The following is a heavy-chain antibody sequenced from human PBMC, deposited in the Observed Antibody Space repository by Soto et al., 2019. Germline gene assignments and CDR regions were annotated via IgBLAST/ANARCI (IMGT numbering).Heavy chain of an antibody. CDR2: INPKSGGT. J-gene: IGHJ6*02. CDR1: GYSFTDYH. Sequence: ASVKVSCKASGYSFTDYHIHWVRQAPGQGLEWLGRINPKSGGTSTAQKFQGWVTMTTDTSISTATMELARLTTDDTAIYYCARGDSTDCSNGVCSFFYNHDMDVWGQGTTVTVSS. CDR3: ARGDSTDCSNGVCSFFYNHDMDV. V-gene: IGHV1-2*04. D-gene: IGHD2-8*01.